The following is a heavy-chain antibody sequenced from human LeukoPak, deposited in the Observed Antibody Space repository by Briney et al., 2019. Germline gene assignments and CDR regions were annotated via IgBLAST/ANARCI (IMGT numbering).Heavy chain of an antibody. Sequence: PGGSLRLSCAASGFTFSDYWMTWVRQVPGKGLEWVANINRGGNEVHYVDSVKGRFTISRDNAKNSLYLQLDSLRVEDTAMYYCARVGAWELQRVFDYWGQGTLVTVSS. CDR2: INRGGNEV. D-gene: IGHD1-26*01. J-gene: IGHJ4*02. CDR3: ARVGAWELQRVFDY. CDR1: GFTFSDYW. V-gene: IGHV3-7*01.